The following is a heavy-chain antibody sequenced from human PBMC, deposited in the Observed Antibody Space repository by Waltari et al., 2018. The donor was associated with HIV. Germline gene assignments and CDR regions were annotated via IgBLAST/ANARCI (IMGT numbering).Heavy chain of an antibody. Sequence: EVQLLESGGGLVQTGGSLRLSCAASGCTFSNYGMNWVRQAPGKGLEWVSAISGSGGNTYYADSLKGRFTISRDNSKNTLYLQMNSLRAEDTAVYFCVKEHQYSHTWYSYYGMDVWGQGTTVTVSS. CDR1: GCTFSNYG. V-gene: IGHV3-23*01. J-gene: IGHJ6*02. CDR3: VKEHQYSHTWYSYYGMDV. D-gene: IGHD6-13*01. CDR2: ISGSGGNT.